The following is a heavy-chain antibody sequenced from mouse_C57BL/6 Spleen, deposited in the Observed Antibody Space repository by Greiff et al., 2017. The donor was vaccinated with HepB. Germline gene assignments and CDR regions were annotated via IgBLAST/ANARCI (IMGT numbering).Heavy chain of an antibody. Sequence: QVQLKQSGPELVKPGASVKISCKASGYAFSSSWMNWVKQRPGKGLEWIGRIYPGDGDTNYNGKFKGKATLTADKSSSTAYMQLSSLTSEDSAVYFCLNYYGSRTGYFDVWGTGTTVTVSS. CDR3: LNYYGSRTGYFDV. D-gene: IGHD1-1*01. J-gene: IGHJ1*03. V-gene: IGHV1-82*01. CDR1: GYAFSSSW. CDR2: IYPGDGDT.